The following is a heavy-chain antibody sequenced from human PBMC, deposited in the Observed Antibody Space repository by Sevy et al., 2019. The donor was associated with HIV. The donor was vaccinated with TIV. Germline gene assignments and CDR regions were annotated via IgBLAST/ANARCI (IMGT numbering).Heavy chain of an antibody. CDR3: ARPTPRIAPSSAAFFDY. CDR1: GFTFSSFA. CDR2: INGRGGSA. D-gene: IGHD1-26*01. Sequence: GGSLRLSCAASGFTFSSFAMSWVRHIPGKGLEWVSTINGRGGSAYYADFVKGRFTLSRDNSNNTVFLQMNRLRDEDTAVYYCARPTPRIAPSSAAFFDYWGQGTLVTVSS. V-gene: IGHV3-23*01. J-gene: IGHJ4*02.